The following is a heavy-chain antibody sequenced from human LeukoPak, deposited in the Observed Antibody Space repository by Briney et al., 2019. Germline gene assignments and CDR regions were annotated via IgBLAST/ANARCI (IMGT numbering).Heavy chain of an antibody. D-gene: IGHD6-13*01. J-gene: IGHJ5*02. CDR1: GYTFTSYG. CDR2: ISAYNGNT. Sequence: ASVKVSCKASGYTFTSYGISWVRQAPGQGLEWMGWISAYNGNTNYAQKLQGRVTMTTDTSTSTAYMELRSLRSDDTAVYYCARVLDSRRGGNNWFDPWGQGTLVTVSS. V-gene: IGHV1-18*01. CDR3: ARVLDSRRGGNNWFDP.